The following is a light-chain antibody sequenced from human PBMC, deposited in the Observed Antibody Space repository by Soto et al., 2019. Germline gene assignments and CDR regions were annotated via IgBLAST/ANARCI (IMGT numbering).Light chain of an antibody. CDR1: QSISSY. Sequence: IQKNQSTTSLSASVGGRVTITCRASQSISSYFNLYQQKPGKAPKLLIYAASSLQSGVPSRFSGSGSGTDFTLTIRSLQPEDFATYYCQQSYSTPPITFGQGTRLE. J-gene: IGKJ5*01. V-gene: IGKV1-39*01. CDR3: QQSYSTPPIT. CDR2: AAS.